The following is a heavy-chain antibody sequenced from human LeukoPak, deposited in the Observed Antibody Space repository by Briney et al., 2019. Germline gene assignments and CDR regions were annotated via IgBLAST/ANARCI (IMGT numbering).Heavy chain of an antibody. CDR2: IYYSGST. V-gene: IGHV4-39*01. CDR1: GGSISSSSYY. D-gene: IGHD6-19*01. Sequence: PSETLSLTCTVSGGSISSSSYYWGWIRQPPGKGLEWIGSIYYSGSTYYNPSLKSRVTISVDTSKNQLSLKLSSVTAADTAVYYCARHHTAGWRVLDVWGQGTTVTVSS. CDR3: ARHHTAGWRVLDV. J-gene: IGHJ6*02.